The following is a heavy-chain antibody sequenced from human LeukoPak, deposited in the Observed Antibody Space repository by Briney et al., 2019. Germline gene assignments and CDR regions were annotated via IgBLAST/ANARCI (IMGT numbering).Heavy chain of an antibody. Sequence: GASEKVSCKASGYTFTTSGISWVRQAPGHGLEWRGWISAYNGNTNFAQKLQGRVTIPSDTSTSTLYMELSRLESEDTAVYYCGREGEAGTGLDYWGQGTLVTVS. CDR2: ISAYNGNT. CDR1: GYTFTTSG. V-gene: IGHV1-18*01. J-gene: IGHJ4*01. D-gene: IGHD6-13*01. CDR3: GREGEAGTGLDY.